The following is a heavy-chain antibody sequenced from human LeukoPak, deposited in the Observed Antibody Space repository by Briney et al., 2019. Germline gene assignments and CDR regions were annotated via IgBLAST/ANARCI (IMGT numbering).Heavy chain of an antibody. Sequence: SETLSLTCTVSGGSISSYYWSWIRQPPGKGLEWIGSIYYSGSTYYNPSLKSRVTISVDTSKNQFSLTLTSVTAADTAVYYCARDRSVGVLPAPPFDFWGQGTLVTVSS. J-gene: IGHJ4*02. CDR3: ARDRSVGVLPAPPFDF. CDR2: IYYSGST. V-gene: IGHV4-59*12. CDR1: GGSISSYY. D-gene: IGHD6-6*01.